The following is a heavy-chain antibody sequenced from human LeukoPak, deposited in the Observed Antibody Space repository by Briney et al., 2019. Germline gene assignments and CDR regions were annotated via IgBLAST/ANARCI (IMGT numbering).Heavy chain of an antibody. V-gene: IGHV4-61*02. CDR3: ARTTEAHSWRTRYYDYYMDV. D-gene: IGHD6-13*01. CDR1: GGSISSGSYY. Sequence: TSETLSLTCTVSGGSISSGSYYWSWIRQPAGKGREWIGRIYSSGSTNYNPALKSRVTISVDTSKNQFSLKLSSVTAADTAVYYCARTTEAHSWRTRYYDYYMDVWGKGTTVTVSS. CDR2: IYSSGST. J-gene: IGHJ6*03.